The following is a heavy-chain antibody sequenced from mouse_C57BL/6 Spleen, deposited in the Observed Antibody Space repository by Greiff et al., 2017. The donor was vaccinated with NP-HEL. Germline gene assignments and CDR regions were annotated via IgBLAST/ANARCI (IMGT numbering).Heavy chain of an antibody. V-gene: IGHV14-3*01. J-gene: IGHJ1*03. D-gene: IGHD3-2*02. Sequence: VQLQQSVAELVRPGASVKLSCTASGFNFKNTYMHWVKQRPEQGLEWIGRIDPANGNTKYAPKFQGKATITADTSSNTAYLQLSSLTSEDTAIYYCARDSSGYWYFDVWGTGTTVTVSS. CDR2: IDPANGNT. CDR1: GFNFKNTY. CDR3: ARDSSGYWYFDV.